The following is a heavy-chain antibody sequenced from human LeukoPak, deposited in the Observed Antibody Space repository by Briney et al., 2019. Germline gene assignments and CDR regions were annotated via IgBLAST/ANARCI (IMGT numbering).Heavy chain of an antibody. CDR3: AKSGYSSFLDY. J-gene: IGHJ4*02. CDR1: GFTFSSYG. D-gene: IGHD6-19*01. V-gene: IGHV3-30*18. Sequence: QPGGSLRLSCAASGFTFSSYGMHWVRQAPGKGLEWVAVISYDGSNKYYADSAKGRLTIPRDNPKNTLYLQMNSLRAEDTAVYYCAKSGYSSFLDYWGQGTLVTVSS. CDR2: ISYDGSNK.